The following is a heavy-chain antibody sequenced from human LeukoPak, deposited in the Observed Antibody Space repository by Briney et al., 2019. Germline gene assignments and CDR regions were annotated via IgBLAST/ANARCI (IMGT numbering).Heavy chain of an antibody. CDR1: VGSLGTYY. CDR3: ARGRRSSSRHDALDV. D-gene: IGHD6-13*01. V-gene: IGHV4-59*01. Sequence: PSETLSLPCSLSVGSLGTYYWTWIPQPPGKGLLWRGYIDYSESTSYNPSLKSRVTFSLDTSRNQFSLKLKSVTAADTAVYYCARGRRSSSRHDALDVWGQGTMVTVSS. CDR2: IDYSEST. J-gene: IGHJ3*01.